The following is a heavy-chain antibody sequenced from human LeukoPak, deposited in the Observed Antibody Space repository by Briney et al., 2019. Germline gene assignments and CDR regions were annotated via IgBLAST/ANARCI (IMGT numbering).Heavy chain of an antibody. CDR3: ARQNYYDSSGYPHDAFDI. CDR2: IYYSGST. D-gene: IGHD3-22*01. CDR1: GGSISSSSYY. Sequence: SETLSLTCIVSGGSISSSSYYWGWIRQAPGKGLEWIGTIYYSGSTYYNPSLKSRVTISVDTSKNQFSLKLSSVTAADTAVYYCARQNYYDSSGYPHDAFDIWGQGTMVTVSS. J-gene: IGHJ3*02. V-gene: IGHV4-39*01.